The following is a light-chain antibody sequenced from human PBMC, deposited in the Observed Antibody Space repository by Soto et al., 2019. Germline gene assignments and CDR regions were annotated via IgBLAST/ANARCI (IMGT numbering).Light chain of an antibody. CDR1: QSVTSR. CDR3: QQYNNCPVT. Sequence: EIVMTQSPATLSVSPGERVTFSCRASQSVTSRLAWYQHRPGQAPRLLISGASTGAAGIPARFSGSGSGTEFTLTINSLQSEDFAIYYCQQYNNCPVTFGGGTKVEIK. V-gene: IGKV3-15*01. J-gene: IGKJ4*01. CDR2: GAS.